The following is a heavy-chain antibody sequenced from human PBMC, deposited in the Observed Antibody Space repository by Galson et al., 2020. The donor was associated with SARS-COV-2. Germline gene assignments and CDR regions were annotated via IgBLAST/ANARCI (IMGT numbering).Heavy chain of an antibody. J-gene: IGHJ6*02. V-gene: IGHV3-30*18. Sequence: TGGSLRLSCAASGFTFSSYGMHWVRQAPGKGLEWVAVISYDGSNKYYADSVKGRFTISRDNSKNTLYLQMNSLRAEDTAVYYCAKDGALGYDILTGYQPHRLLGAGYYGMDVWGQGTTVTVSS. CDR2: ISYDGSNK. D-gene: IGHD3-9*01. CDR1: GFTFSSYG. CDR3: AKDGALGYDILTGYQPHRLLGAGYYGMDV.